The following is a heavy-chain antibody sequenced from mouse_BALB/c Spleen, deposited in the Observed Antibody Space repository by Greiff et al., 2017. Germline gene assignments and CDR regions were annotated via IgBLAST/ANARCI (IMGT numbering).Heavy chain of an antibody. CDR1: GFSLTSYG. D-gene: IGHD2-10*01. J-gene: IGHJ2*01. CDR2: IWSGGST. V-gene: IGHV2-2*02. CDR3: ARTAYYGTIDY. Sequence: VQRVESGPGLVQPSQSLSITCTVSGFSLTSYGVHWVRQSPGKGLEWLGAIWSGGSTDYNAAFISRLSISKDNSKSQVFFKMNSLQANDTAIYYCARTAYYGTIDYWGQGTTLTVSS.